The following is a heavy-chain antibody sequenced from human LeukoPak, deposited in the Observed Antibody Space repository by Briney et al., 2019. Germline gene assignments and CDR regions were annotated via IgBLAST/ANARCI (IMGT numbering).Heavy chain of an antibody. J-gene: IGHJ4*02. CDR1: GVSFRGYY. CDR2: INHSGST. CDR3: GRVFGFGYLIGYFDY. Sequence: SETLSLTCAVYGVSFRGYYWIWIRQPPGKGLEWIGEINHSGSTNYNPPPNKRGITTVEASTNQYSLKLRSVTAADNAVYYYGRVFGFGYLIGYFDYWGQGTLVTVSS. D-gene: IGHD3-10*01. V-gene: IGHV4-34*01.